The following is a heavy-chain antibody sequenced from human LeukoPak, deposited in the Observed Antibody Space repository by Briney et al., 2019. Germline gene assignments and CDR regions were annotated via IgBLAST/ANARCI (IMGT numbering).Heavy chain of an antibody. D-gene: IGHD3-10*01. V-gene: IGHV3-7*01. CDR2: IKQDGSEK. CDR1: GFTFSHSA. Sequence: PGGSLRLSCAASGFTFSHSAMSWVRQAPGKGLEWVANIKQDGSEKYYVDSVKGRFTISRDNAKNSLYLQMNSLRAEDTAVYYCARRGGRAEYYYYYMDVWGKGTTVTISS. J-gene: IGHJ6*03. CDR3: ARRGGRAEYYYYYMDV.